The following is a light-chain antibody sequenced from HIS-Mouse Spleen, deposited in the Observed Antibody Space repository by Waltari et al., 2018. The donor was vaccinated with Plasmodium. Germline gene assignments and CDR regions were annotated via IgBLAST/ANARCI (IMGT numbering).Light chain of an antibody. Sequence: EIVMTQSPATLSVSPGETATLSCRASQSVSSNLAWYHQKPRQAPRLLIYGASTGATGIPARISGSGSGTEFTLTISSLQSEDFAVYCCQQYNNWSFTFGPGTKVDIK. J-gene: IGKJ3*01. CDR3: QQYNNWSFT. V-gene: IGKV3-15*01. CDR1: QSVSSN. CDR2: GAS.